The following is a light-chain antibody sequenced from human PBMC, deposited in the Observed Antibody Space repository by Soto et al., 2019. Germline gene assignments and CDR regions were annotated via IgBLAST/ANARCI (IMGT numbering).Light chain of an antibody. Sequence: DIQMTQSPYTVSASVGDTFTVTCRASQSISVWLAWYQQKAGKAPNLLIYKASRLESGVPSRFSGSGSETEFTLTISGLQPGDSATYYCQQYKSDSPTFGQGTKGDI. CDR1: QSISVW. V-gene: IGKV1-5*03. CDR2: KAS. CDR3: QQYKSDSPT. J-gene: IGKJ1*01.